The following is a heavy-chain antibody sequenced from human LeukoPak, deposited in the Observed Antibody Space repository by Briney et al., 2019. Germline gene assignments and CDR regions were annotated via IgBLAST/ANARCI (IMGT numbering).Heavy chain of an antibody. V-gene: IGHV4-34*12. CDR3: ARGLASGYPPIPFDY. J-gene: IGHJ4*02. CDR1: GGSFSGYY. D-gene: IGHD3-3*01. CDR2: IIDTGST. Sequence: PSETLSLTCAVYGGSFSGYYWTWIRQPPGKGLEWIGEIIDTGSTKYNSSLKSRVTISVDTSKNRFSLSLDSVTAADTAVYYCARGLASGYPPIPFDYWGQGTLVTVSS.